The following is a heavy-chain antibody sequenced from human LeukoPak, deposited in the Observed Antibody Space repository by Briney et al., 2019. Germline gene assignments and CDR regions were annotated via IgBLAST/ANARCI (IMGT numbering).Heavy chain of an antibody. CDR1: GIIFSNYW. CDR3: ARVPEIAVAGIHFDP. D-gene: IGHD6-19*01. CDR2: INRDGSST. J-gene: IGHJ5*02. V-gene: IGHV3-74*01. Sequence: GGSLRLSCAASGIIFSNYWMHWVRQAPGKGLVWVSRINRDGSSTSYADSVKGRFTISRDNSKNTLYLQMNSLRAEDTAVYYCARVPEIAVAGIHFDPWGQGTLVTVSS.